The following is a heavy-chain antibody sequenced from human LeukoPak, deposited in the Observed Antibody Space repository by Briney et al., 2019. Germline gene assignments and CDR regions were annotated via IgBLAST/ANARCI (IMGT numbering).Heavy chain of an antibody. CDR1: GFTFSSYA. CDR3: ARDREVYCSGGSCQNFDY. Sequence: PGGTLRLSCAASGFTFSSYAMNWVRQAPGKGLEWVSSISSSSSYIYYADSVKGRFTTSRDNAKNSLYLQMNSLRAEDTAVYYCARDREVYCSGGSCQNFDYWGQGTLVTVSS. V-gene: IGHV3-21*01. J-gene: IGHJ4*02. D-gene: IGHD2-15*01. CDR2: ISSSSSYI.